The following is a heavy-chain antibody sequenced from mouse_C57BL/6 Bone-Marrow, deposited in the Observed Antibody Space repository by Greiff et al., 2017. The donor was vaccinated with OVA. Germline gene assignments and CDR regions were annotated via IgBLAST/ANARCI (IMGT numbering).Heavy chain of an antibody. CDR3: ARDDGYPSWFAY. CDR1: GYTFTSYG. Sequence: QVQLQQSGAELARPGASVKLSCKASGYTFTSYGISWVKQRTGQGLEWIGEIYPRSGNTYYNEKFKGKATLTADKSSSTAYMELRSLTSEDAAVYFGARDDGYPSWFAYWGQGTLVAVSA. CDR2: IYPRSGNT. J-gene: IGHJ3*01. V-gene: IGHV1-81*01. D-gene: IGHD2-3*01.